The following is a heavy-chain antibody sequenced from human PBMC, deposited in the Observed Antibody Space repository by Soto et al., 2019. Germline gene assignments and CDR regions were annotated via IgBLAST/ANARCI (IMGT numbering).Heavy chain of an antibody. CDR2: INPNSGGT. D-gene: IGHD3-3*01. CDR1: GYTFTGYY. V-gene: IGHV1-2*04. CDR3: ARSPYDFWSGYYRGAAETDAFDI. Sequence: ASVKVSCKASGYTFTGYYIQWVRQAPGQGLEWMGWINPNSGGTNYAQKFQGWVTMTRDTSISTAYMELSRLRSDDTAVYYCARSPYDFWSGYYRGAAETDAFDIWGQGTMVTVSS. J-gene: IGHJ3*02.